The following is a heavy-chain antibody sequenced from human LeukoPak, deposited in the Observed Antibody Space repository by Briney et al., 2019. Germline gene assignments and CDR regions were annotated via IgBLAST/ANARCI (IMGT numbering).Heavy chain of an antibody. CDR3: ARDGGSSWYYFDY. Sequence: PGGSLRLSCAAYGFTFSDYYMGWIRQAPGKGLEWVSSISSSSSYIYYADSVKGRFTISRDNAKNSLYLQMNSLRAEDTAVYYCARDGGSSWYYFDYWGQGTLVTVSS. CDR2: ISSSSSYI. D-gene: IGHD6-13*01. J-gene: IGHJ4*02. CDR1: GFTFSDYY. V-gene: IGHV3-11*06.